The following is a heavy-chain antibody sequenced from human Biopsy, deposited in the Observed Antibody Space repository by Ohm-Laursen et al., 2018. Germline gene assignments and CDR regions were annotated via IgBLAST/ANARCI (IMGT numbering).Heavy chain of an antibody. CDR1: GFTFSSCD. CDR2: ITGSGDNT. Sequence: SLRLSCAAPGFTFSSCDMTWVRQAPGKGLEWVSTITGSGDNTYYADSVKGRFTISRDNSKNTLFLQMNSLRAEDTAVYYCAKDGEVGGLYYGYFDYWGQGTLVTVSS. V-gene: IGHV3-23*01. CDR3: AKDGEVGGLYYGYFDY. J-gene: IGHJ4*02. D-gene: IGHD1-26*01.